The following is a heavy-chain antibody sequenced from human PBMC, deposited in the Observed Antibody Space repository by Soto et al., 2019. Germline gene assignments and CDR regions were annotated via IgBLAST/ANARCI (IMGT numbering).Heavy chain of an antibody. Sequence: VQLVESGGGVVQPGRSLRLSCASSGFTFSNYGMLWVRQAPGKGLEWVAVIWSDGSNKYYGDSVTGRLTISRDNSKNTVLLQMDSLRAEDTAVYYCARSAGKGGLAAPSDHWGQGTLVTVSS. D-gene: IGHD6-13*01. CDR3: ARSAGKGGLAAPSDH. J-gene: IGHJ4*02. CDR1: GFTFSNYG. V-gene: IGHV3-33*01. CDR2: IWSDGSNK.